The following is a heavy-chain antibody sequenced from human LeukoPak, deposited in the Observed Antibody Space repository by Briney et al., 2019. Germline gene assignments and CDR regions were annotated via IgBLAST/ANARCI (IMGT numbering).Heavy chain of an antibody. V-gene: IGHV4-34*01. Sequence: SETLSLTCAVYGGSFSGYYWSWIRQPPGKGLEWIGEINHSGSTNYNPSLKSRVTISVDTSKNQFSLKLSSVTAADTAVYYCARPPARGGGYYYYYMDVSGQGTMVTVSS. D-gene: IGHD3-16*01. J-gene: IGHJ6*03. CDR3: ARPPARGGGYYYYYMDV. CDR1: GGSFSGYY. CDR2: INHSGST.